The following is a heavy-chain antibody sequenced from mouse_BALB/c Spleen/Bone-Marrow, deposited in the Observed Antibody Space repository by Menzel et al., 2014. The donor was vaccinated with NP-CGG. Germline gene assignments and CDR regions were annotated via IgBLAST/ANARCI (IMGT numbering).Heavy chain of an antibody. CDR3: AKLGRSYYYFDV. V-gene: IGHV2-6-5*01. CDR2: IWGGGST. J-gene: IGHJ1*01. D-gene: IGHD1-1*01. CDR1: GFSLTDYG. Sequence: QVQLQQSGPGLVAPSQCLSITCTVSGFSLTDYGVSWIRQPPGKGLEWLGVIWGGGSTYYNSALKSRLSISKDNSKSQVFLKMNSLQTVDSAMYYCAKLGRSYYYFDVWGARTTVTVSS.